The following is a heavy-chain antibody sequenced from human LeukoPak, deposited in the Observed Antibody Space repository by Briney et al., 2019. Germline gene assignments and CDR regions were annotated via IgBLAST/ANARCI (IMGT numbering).Heavy chain of an antibody. J-gene: IGHJ4*02. CDR2: ISASGAST. D-gene: IGHD6-19*01. V-gene: IGHV3-23*01. CDR3: ATSDSSGWFPDY. Sequence: DISASGASTYYAHSLKGRFTISSDNSQNPLYLQMNSLRAEDTAVYYCATSDSSGWFPDYWGQGTLVTVSS.